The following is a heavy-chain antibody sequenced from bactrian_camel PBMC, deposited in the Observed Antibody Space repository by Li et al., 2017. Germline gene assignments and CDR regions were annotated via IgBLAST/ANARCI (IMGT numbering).Heavy chain of an antibody. J-gene: IGHJ4*01. CDR2: VFNDGSNT. D-gene: IGHD2*01. V-gene: IGHV3S7*01. CDR1: GFTFRSYG. CDR3: MVETYCSGGRGSRY. Sequence: HVQLVESGGGLVQPGGSLRLSCAASGFTFRSYGMSWVRQGPGEGLEWVSGVFNDGSNTYSVESVKGRFTITQDKPENRVYLNMTGLEASGTAVYYCMVETYCSGGRGSRYWGQGTQVTVS.